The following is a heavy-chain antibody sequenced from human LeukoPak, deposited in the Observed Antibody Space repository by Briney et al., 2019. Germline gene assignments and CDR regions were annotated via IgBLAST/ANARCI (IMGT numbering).Heavy chain of an antibody. CDR2: ISGSGGST. J-gene: IGHJ4*02. D-gene: IGHD5-12*01. CDR3: AKDWMSTIINYFDY. Sequence: PGGSLRLSCVASGLTFSNYAMSWVRQTPGKGLEWVSSISGSGGSTHYADSVKGRFTISRDNSKNILYLQMNSLRAEDTAVYYCAKDWMSTIINYFDYWGQGTLVTVSS. CDR1: GLTFSNYA. V-gene: IGHV3-23*01.